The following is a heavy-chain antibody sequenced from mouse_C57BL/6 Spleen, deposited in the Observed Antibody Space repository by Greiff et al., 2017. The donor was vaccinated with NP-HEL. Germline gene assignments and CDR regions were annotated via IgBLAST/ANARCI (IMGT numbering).Heavy chain of an antibody. V-gene: IGHV1-9*01. CDR3: ARRGYYGSSYLYYFDY. Sequence: VQLQQSGAELMKPGASVKLSCKATGYTFTGYWIEWVKQRPGHGLEWIGEILPGSGSTNYNEKFKGKATFTADTSSNTAYMQLSSLTTEDSAIYYCARRGYYGSSYLYYFDYWGQGTTLTVSS. CDR2: ILPGSGST. D-gene: IGHD1-1*01. CDR1: GYTFTGYW. J-gene: IGHJ2*01.